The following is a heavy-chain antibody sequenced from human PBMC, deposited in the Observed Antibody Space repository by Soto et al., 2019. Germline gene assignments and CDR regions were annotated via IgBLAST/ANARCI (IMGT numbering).Heavy chain of an antibody. CDR2: INAGNGNT. CDR3: ARADGVGFVGP. CDR1: GYTFTSYA. J-gene: IGHJ5*02. Sequence: QVQLVQSGAEEKKPGASVKVSCKASGYTFTSYAMHWVRQAPGQRLEWMGWINAGNGNTKYSQKFQGRVTITRDTSASTAYMELSSLRSEDTAVYCCARADGVGFVGPWGQGTLVTVSS. V-gene: IGHV1-3*05. D-gene: IGHD2-2*01.